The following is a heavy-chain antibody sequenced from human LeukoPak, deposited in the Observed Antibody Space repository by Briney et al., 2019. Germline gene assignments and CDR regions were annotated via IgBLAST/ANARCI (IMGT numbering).Heavy chain of an antibody. J-gene: IGHJ4*02. CDR3: ARVLRNYYDSSGYYQRTSLFDY. CDR1: GFSVTTDSYC. V-gene: IGHV4-61*01. CDR2: DYCGGNT. D-gene: IGHD3-22*01. Sequence: SETLSLTCTVSGFSVTTDSYCWGWIRQPPGKGLEWIGYDYCGGNTNYDPSLKRRVTISVDTSKNQFSLTLTSVTAADTAVYYCARVLRNYYDSSGYYQRTSLFDYWGQGTLVTVSS.